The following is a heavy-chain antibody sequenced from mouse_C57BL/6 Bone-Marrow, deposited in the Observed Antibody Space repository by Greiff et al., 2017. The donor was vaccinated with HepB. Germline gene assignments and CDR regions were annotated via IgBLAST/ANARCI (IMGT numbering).Heavy chain of an antibody. D-gene: IGHD2-5*01. J-gene: IGHJ2*01. CDR2: ISYDGSN. CDR1: GYSITSGYY. V-gene: IGHV3-6*01. CDR3: ASYSNYDY. Sequence: ESGPGLVKPSQSLSLTCSVTGYSITSGYYWNWIRQFPGNKLEWMGYISYDGSNNYNPSLKNRISITRDTSKNQFFLKLNSVTTEDTATHYCASYSNYDYWGQGTTLTVSS.